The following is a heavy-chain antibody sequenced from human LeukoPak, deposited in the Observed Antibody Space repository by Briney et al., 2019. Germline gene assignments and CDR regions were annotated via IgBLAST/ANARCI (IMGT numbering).Heavy chain of an antibody. CDR1: GFTFSSYA. D-gene: IGHD6-19*01. CDR3: EKGSGYYFDY. Sequence: GGSLRLSCAASGFTFSSYAMHWVRQAPGKGLEWVAFIRYDGSNEYYADSVKGRFTISRDNSKNTLYLQMNSLRAEDTAVYYCEKGSGYYFDYWGQGTLVTVSS. V-gene: IGHV3-30*02. J-gene: IGHJ4*02. CDR2: IRYDGSNE.